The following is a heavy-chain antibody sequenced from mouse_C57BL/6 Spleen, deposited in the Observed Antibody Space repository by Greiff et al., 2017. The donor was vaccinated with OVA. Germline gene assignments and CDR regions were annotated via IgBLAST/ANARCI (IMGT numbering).Heavy chain of an antibody. Sequence: EVQLQQSGPELVKPGASVKISCKASGYTFTDYYMNWVKQSHGKSLEWIGDINPNNGGTSYNQKFKGKATLTVDTSSSTAYMELRSLTSEDSAVYYCAQGGSYYDYDEDAMDDWGQGTSVTVSS. CDR3: AQGGSYYDYDEDAMDD. CDR1: GYTFTDYY. CDR2: INPNNGGT. V-gene: IGHV1-26*01. D-gene: IGHD2-4*01. J-gene: IGHJ4*01.